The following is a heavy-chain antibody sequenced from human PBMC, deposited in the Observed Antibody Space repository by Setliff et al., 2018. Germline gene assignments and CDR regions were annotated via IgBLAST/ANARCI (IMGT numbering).Heavy chain of an antibody. CDR2: IKQDGSDK. D-gene: IGHD2-21*01. Sequence: PGGSLRLSCAASGFIFSTYWMGWVRQAPGKGLEWVANIKQDGSDKYYVDSVKGRFTVSRDNAKDSLYLQMDSLRVEDTAVYYCARGVIPGSYWGQGTLVTVSS. J-gene: IGHJ4*02. CDR1: GFIFSTYW. V-gene: IGHV3-7*01. CDR3: ARGVIPGSY.